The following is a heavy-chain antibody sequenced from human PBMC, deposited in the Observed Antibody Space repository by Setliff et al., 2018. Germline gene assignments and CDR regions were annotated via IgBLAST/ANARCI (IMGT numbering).Heavy chain of an antibody. CDR1: GFKFYGYT. D-gene: IGHD3-22*01. Sequence: HGESLRLSCAASGFKFYGYTMHWVRQAPGKGLEWVSLITWDGGTRNFAESVKGRFTISRDNNNNSLYLQMNSLRNEDTALYYCVRSTSYLDRRGYKGYYFDHWGQGTPVTVSS. CDR2: ITWDGGTR. CDR3: VRSTSYLDRRGYKGYYFDH. J-gene: IGHJ4*02. V-gene: IGHV3-43*01.